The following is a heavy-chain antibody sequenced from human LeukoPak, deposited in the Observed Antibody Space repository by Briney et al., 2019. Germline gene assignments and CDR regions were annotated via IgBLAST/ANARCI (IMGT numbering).Heavy chain of an antibody. CDR2: IKSRGDGETR. CDR1: GFTFSIAW. J-gene: IGHJ3*02. Sequence: GGSLTLSCAASGFTFSIAWMSWVRQAPGKGLEWVGRIKSRGDGETRDYAAPVKDRFIISRDDSKSTLYLQMDSLRTEDTAIYYCAAVGEWLSNAFNTWGQGTLVTVSA. V-gene: IGHV3-15*01. D-gene: IGHD3-3*01. CDR3: AAVGEWLSNAFNT.